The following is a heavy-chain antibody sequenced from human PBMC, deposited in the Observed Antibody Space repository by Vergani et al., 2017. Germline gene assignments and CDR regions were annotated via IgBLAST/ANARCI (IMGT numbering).Heavy chain of an antibody. CDR1: GFTFSSYA. D-gene: IGHD6-19*01. CDR3: AKDRHYSSGWYEDEGYFDY. CDR2: ISGSGGST. J-gene: IGHJ4*02. Sequence: EVQLLESGGGLVQPGGSLRLSCAASGFTFSSYAMSWVRQAPGKGLEWVSAISGSGGSTYYADSVKGRFTISRDNSKNTLYLQMNSLRAEDTAVYYCAKDRHYSSGWYEDEGYFDYWGQGTLVTVSS. V-gene: IGHV3-23*01.